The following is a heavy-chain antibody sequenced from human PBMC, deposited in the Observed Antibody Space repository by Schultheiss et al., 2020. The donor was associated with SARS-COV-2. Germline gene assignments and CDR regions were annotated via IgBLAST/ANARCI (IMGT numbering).Heavy chain of an antibody. J-gene: IGHJ4*02. D-gene: IGHD2-2*02. CDR1: GGSISSSSYY. CDR3: ARDRDCSSTSCYTWYFDY. CDR2: IYYSGST. V-gene: IGHV4-61*01. Sequence: SETLSLTCTVSGGSISSSSYYWSWIRQPPGKGLEWIGYIYYSGSTNYNPSLKSRVTISVDTSKNQFSLKLSSVTAADTAVYYCARDRDCSSTSCYTWYFDYWGQGTLVTVSS.